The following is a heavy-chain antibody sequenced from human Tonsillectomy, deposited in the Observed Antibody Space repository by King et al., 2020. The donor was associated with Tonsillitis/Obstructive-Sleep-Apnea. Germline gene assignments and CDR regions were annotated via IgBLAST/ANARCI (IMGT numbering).Heavy chain of an antibody. Sequence: QMQLQESGPGLVKPSETLSLTCTVSGGSISSYYWSWLRQPPGKGLEWIGYIYYSGSTNYNPSLKSRGTISVDTSKNQFSMKLSSVTAADTAVYYCAKQMTTRTPLRYYWYFDLWGRGTLVTVSS. V-gene: IGHV4-59*08. CDR2: IYYSGST. J-gene: IGHJ2*01. D-gene: IGHD4-17*01. CDR1: GGSISSYY. CDR3: AKQMTTRTPLRYYWYFDL.